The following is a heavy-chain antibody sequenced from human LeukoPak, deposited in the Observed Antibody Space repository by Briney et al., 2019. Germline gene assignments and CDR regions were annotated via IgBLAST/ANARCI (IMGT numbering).Heavy chain of an antibody. J-gene: IGHJ4*02. CDR3: GRNSVAIFGVYYFDY. D-gene: IGHD3-3*01. CDR1: GGSISSSSYY. Sequence: SETLSLTCTVSGGSISSSSYYWGWIRQPPGKGLEWFGSIYYSGSTYYHPSLQSRLTISVDTSKNQFSLKLSSVTAADPAVYYCGRNSVAIFGVYYFDYWGQGTLVTVPS. CDR2: IYYSGST. V-gene: IGHV4-39*07.